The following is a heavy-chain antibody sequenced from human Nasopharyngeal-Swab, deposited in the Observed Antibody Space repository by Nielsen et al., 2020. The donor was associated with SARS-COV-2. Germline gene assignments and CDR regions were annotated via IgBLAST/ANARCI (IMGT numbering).Heavy chain of an antibody. CDR3: ARDTGYYYYMDV. V-gene: IGHV3-33*01. D-gene: IGHD1-14*01. CDR1: GFTFSSYG. J-gene: IGHJ6*03. CDR2: IWYDGSNK. Sequence: GASLKISCAASGFTFSSYGMHWVRQAPGKGLEWVAVIWYDGSNKYYADSVKGRFTISRDNSKNTLYLQMNSLRAEDTAVYYCARDTGYYYYMDVWGKGTTVTVSS.